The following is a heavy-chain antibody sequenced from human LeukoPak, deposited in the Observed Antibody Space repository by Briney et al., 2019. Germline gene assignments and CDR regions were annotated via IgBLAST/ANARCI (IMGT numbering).Heavy chain of an antibody. D-gene: IGHD2-15*01. J-gene: IGHJ5*02. CDR2: IYYSGST. CDR1: GGSISRFY. Sequence: SETLSLTCTVSGGSISRFYWSWIRQPPGKGLEWIGYIYYSGSTKYNPALKSRVTISVDTSKNQFSLQLSSVTAADTAVYYCARDSNGSPYWFDPWAREPWSPSPQ. CDR3: ARDSNGSPYWFDP. V-gene: IGHV4-59*01.